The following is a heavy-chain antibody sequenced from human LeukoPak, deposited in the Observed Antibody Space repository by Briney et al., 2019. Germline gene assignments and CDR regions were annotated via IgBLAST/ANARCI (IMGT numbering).Heavy chain of an antibody. CDR3: AGYSGYDDFDY. CDR2: IYSGGSA. J-gene: IGHJ4*02. Sequence: PGGSLRLSCAASGFTVSSNYMSWVRQAPGKGLEWVSVIYSGGSAYYADSVKGRFTISRDNSKNTLYLQMNSLRAEDTAVYYCAGYSGYDDFDYWGQGTLVTVSS. CDR1: GFTVSSNY. V-gene: IGHV3-66*01. D-gene: IGHD5-12*01.